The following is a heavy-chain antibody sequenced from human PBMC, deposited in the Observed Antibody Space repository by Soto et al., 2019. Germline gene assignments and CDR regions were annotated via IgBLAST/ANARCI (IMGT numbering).Heavy chain of an antibody. CDR2: VYYSGST. Sequence: SETPSLTCTVSGGTISSYYWSWIRQHPGKGLEWIGYVYYSGSTNYNPSLKSRVTISVDTSKNQFSLKLSSVTAADTAVYYCARDRGPVGSGFNNAFDIWGQGTMVTVSS. CDR3: ARDRGPVGSGFNNAFDI. CDR1: GGTISSYY. J-gene: IGHJ3*02. D-gene: IGHD6-19*01. V-gene: IGHV4-59*01.